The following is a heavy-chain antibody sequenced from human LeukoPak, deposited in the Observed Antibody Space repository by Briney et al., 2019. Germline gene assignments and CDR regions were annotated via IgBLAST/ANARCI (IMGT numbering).Heavy chain of an antibody. CDR3: ARGDYGGNSIDY. CDR1: GGSISSGDYY. CDR2: IYYSGST. Sequence: SETLSLTCTVSGGSISSGDYYWSWIRQPPGTGLEWIGYIYYSGSTYYNPSLKSRVTISVDTSKNQFSLKLSSVTAADTAVYYCARGDYGGNSIDYWGQGTLVTVSS. D-gene: IGHD4-23*01. J-gene: IGHJ4*02. V-gene: IGHV4-30-4*01.